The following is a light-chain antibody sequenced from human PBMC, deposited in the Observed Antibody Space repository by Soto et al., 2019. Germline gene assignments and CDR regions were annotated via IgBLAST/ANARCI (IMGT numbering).Light chain of an antibody. V-gene: IGKV3-20*01. CDR2: GAS. CDR3: PQYATSPPYT. CDR1: QSVRSDS. Sequence: IVLTQSPGTLSLSPGERATLSCRASQSVRSDSLAWYQQKPGQSPRLLIYGASNRATGIPDRFSGSGSGADFTLTITRLEPEDFVVYYCPQYATSPPYTFGQGTKLEIK. J-gene: IGKJ2*01.